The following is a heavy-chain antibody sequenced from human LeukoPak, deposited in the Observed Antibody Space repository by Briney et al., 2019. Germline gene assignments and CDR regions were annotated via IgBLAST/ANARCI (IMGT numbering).Heavy chain of an antibody. CDR3: AQMPDGYNGVVDY. J-gene: IGHJ4*02. CDR2: IIPIFGTA. Sequence: SVKVSCKASGGTFSSYAISWVRRAPGQGREWMGRIIPIFGTANYAQKFQGRVTITTDESTSTAYMELSSLRSEDTAVYYCAQMPDGYNGVVDYWGQGTLVTVSS. V-gene: IGHV1-69*05. CDR1: GGTFSSYA. D-gene: IGHD5-24*01.